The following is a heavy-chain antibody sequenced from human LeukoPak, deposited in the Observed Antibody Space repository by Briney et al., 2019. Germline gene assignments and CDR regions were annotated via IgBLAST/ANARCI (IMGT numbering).Heavy chain of an antibody. V-gene: IGHV3-23*01. J-gene: IGHJ4*02. Sequence: PGGSLRLSCAASGFTFSSYAMSWVRQAPGKGLEWVSAISGSGGSTYYADSVKGRFTISRDNSKNTLYLQMNSLRAEDAAVYYCAKAGCSSTSCYEDYWGRGTLVTVSS. CDR2: ISGSGGST. CDR3: AKAGCSSTSCYEDY. D-gene: IGHD2-2*01. CDR1: GFTFSSYA.